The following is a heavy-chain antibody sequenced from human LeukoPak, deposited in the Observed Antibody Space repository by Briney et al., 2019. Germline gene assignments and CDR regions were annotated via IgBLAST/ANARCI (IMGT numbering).Heavy chain of an antibody. J-gene: IGHJ5*02. CDR1: GGSISSYY. CDR2: IYYSGST. D-gene: IGHD3-22*01. CDR3: ARGYDSSGYYDSNWFDP. Sequence: SETLSLTCTVSGGSISSYYWSWIRQPPGKGLEWIGYIYYSGSTNYNPSLKSRVTISVDTSKNQFSLKLSSVTAADTAVYYCARGYDSSGYYDSNWFDPWGQGTLVTVSS. V-gene: IGHV4-59*01.